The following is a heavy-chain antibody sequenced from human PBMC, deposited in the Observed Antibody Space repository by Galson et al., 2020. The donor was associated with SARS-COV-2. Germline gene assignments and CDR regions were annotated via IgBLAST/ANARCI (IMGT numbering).Heavy chain of an antibody. V-gene: IGHV1-18*01. CDR1: GFTFTSSA. CDR3: AREPYDFWSGSIDY. CDR2: ISAYNGNT. J-gene: IGHJ4*02. Sequence: ASVKVSCKASGFTFTSSAMQWVRQARGQRLEWIGWISAYNGNTNYAQKLQGRVTMTTDTSTSTAYMELRSLRSDDTAVYYCAREPYDFWSGSIDYWGQGTLVTVSS. D-gene: IGHD3-3*01.